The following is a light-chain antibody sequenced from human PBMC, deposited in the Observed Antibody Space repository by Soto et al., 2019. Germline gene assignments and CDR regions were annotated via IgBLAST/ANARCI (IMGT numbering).Light chain of an antibody. CDR3: CSYAGSYTFGV. J-gene: IGLJ2*01. CDR2: SND. V-gene: IGLV1-47*02. CDR1: RSNIGSNL. Sequence: QSVVTQPPSVSGTPGQRVTIFCSGRRSNIGSNLVYWYQQLPGTAPKLLIFSNDQRPSGVPDRFSGSRSGTSASLAISGLRSEDEGDYYCCSYAGSYTFGVFGGGTKLTVL.